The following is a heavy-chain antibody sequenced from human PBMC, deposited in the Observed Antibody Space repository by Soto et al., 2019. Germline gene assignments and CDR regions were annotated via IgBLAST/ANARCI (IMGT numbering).Heavy chain of an antibody. CDR1: GFTFSNAW. Sequence: EVQLVESGGGLVKPGGSLRLSCAASGFTFSNAWMSWVLQAPGTGLEWVGRIKSNTDGGTTDYAAPVKGRFTISRDGSKSSLYEQMNRIQTQDTAGYSVTTGVRPPYGDDAFDIWGQETMVTVS. D-gene: IGHD4-17*01. J-gene: IGHJ3*02. V-gene: IGHV3-15*01. CDR2: IKSNTDGGTT. CDR3: TTGVRPPYGDDAFDI.